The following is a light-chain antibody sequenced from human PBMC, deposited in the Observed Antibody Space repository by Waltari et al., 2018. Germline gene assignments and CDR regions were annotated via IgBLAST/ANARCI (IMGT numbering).Light chain of an antibody. CDR1: QSISSW. CDR2: KAS. Sequence: DIQMTQSPSTLSASVGARVTITCRASQSISSWLAWYQQKPGKAPKLLIYKASSLESGVPSRFSGSGSWTEFTLTISSLQPDDFATYYCQQYNSYLWTFGQGTKVEIK. J-gene: IGKJ1*01. V-gene: IGKV1-5*03. CDR3: QQYNSYLWT.